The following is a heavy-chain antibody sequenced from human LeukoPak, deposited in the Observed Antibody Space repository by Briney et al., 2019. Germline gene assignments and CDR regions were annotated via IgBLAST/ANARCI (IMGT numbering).Heavy chain of an antibody. Sequence: PSQTLSLTCTVSGGSISSGSYYWSWIRQPAGKGLEWIGRIYTSGSTNYNPSLKSRVTISVDTSKNQFSLKLSSVTAADTAVYYCAREALVAPFDYWGQGTLVTVSS. CDR3: AREALVAPFDY. CDR1: GGSISSGSYY. J-gene: IGHJ4*02. D-gene: IGHD5-12*01. CDR2: IYTSGST. V-gene: IGHV4-61*02.